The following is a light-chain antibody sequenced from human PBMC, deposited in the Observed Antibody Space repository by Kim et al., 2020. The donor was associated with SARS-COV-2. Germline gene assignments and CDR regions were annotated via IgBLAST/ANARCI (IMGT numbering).Light chain of an antibody. J-gene: IGKJ2*01. CDR2: KAS. Sequence: SASVGDTVTIACRAGQTIDPWLAWYQHKPGKAPKLLISKASTLEVGVPSRFSDSGSGTEFTLTINSLHPDAFATYYCQQYNNFPFTFGQGTKLEI. CDR1: QTIDPW. CDR3: QQYNNFPFT. V-gene: IGKV1-5*03.